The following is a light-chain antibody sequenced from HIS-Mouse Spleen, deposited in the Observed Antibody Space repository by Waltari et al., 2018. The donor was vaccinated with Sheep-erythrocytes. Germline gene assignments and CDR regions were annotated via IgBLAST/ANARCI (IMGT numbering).Light chain of an antibody. CDR1: TLGYKY. CDR3: QAWDSSTAV. Sequence: SYELTQPPSVSVSPGQTASTTCSGDTLGYKYACWYQQKPGQSPVLVIYQDSKRPSGIPERFSGSNSGNTATLTISGTQAMDEADYYCQAWDSSTAVFGGGTKLTVL. CDR2: QDS. J-gene: IGLJ2*01. V-gene: IGLV3-1*01.